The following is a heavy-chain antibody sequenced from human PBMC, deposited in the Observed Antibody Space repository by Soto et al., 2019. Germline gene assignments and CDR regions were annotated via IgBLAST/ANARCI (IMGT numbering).Heavy chain of an antibody. V-gene: IGHV1-69*05. J-gene: IGHJ3*02. D-gene: IGHD6-6*01. CDR1: GGTFSSYA. CDR3: ARGQTPESIADALDI. Sequence: GASVKVSCKASGGTFSSYAISWVRQAPGQGLEWMGGIIPIFGTANYAQKFQGRVTITTDESTSTAYMELSSLRSEDTAVYYCARGQTPESIADALDIWGQGTMVTVS. CDR2: IIPIFGTA.